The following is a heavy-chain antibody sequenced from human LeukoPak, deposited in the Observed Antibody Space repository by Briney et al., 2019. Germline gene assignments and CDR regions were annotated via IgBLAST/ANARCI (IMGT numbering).Heavy chain of an antibody. Sequence: GGSLRLSCAASGFTFSSDAMSWVRQAPGKGLEWVSAISGSGGSTYYADSVKGRFTISRDNSKNTLYLQMNSLRAEDTAVYYCAKEKYGTDVGEDAFDIWGQGTMVTVSS. CDR2: ISGSGGST. CDR3: AKEKYGTDVGEDAFDI. V-gene: IGHV3-23*01. J-gene: IGHJ3*02. CDR1: GFTFSSDA. D-gene: IGHD4-17*01.